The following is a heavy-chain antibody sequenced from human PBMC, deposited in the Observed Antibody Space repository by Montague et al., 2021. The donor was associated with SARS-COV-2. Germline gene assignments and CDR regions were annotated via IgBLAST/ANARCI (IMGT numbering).Heavy chain of an antibody. J-gene: IGHJ4*02. CDR3: ASGHDSSGLPEDY. CDR1: GFTFSSYA. D-gene: IGHD3-22*01. Sequence: SLRLSLAASGFTFSSYAMHWVRQAPGKGLEYVSAISSNGGSTYYANSVKGRFTTSRDNSKNTLYLQMGSLRAEDMAVYYCASGHDSSGLPEDYWGQGTLVTVSS. V-gene: IGHV3-64*01. CDR2: ISSNGGST.